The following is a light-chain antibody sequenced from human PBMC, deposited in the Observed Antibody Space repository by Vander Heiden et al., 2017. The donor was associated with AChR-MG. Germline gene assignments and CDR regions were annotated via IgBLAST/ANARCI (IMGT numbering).Light chain of an antibody. CDR2: GAS. CDR3: QQGDNWPLT. CDR1: QSVSSN. V-gene: IGKV3-15*01. Sequence: EIVMTQSPATLSVSPGERATLSCRASQSVSSNLAWYQQKPGQAPRLLIYGASTRATGIPARFSGSGSGTEFTLTISSLQSEDFAIYYCQQGDNWPLTFGQGTKVEIK. J-gene: IGKJ1*01.